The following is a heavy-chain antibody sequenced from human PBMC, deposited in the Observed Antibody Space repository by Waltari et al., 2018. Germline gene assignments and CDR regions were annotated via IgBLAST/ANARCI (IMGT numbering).Heavy chain of an antibody. CDR1: RYILLNYY. D-gene: IGHD6-6*01. CDR3: VRDRTTVAARPGDY. J-gene: IGHJ4*02. V-gene: IGHV1-2*07. Sequence: QVVLVQSGAEVKKPGASVKVSCKASRYILLNYYLHWVRQAPGQGPEWMGWVNPDTGNANYAHKFRGRVTMTWDTSSNTAFMDLSDLKSDDTAVYYCVRDRTTVAARPGDYWGQGTLVTVSS. CDR2: VNPDTGNA.